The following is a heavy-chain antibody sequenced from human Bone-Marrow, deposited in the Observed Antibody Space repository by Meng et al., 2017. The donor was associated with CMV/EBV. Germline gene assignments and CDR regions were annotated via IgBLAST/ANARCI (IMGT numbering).Heavy chain of an antibody. CDR2: IYSDGSST. D-gene: IGHD3-3*01. Sequence: GGSLRLPCAASGFTFSSYAMSWVRQAPGKGLEWVSVIYSDGSSTYYADSVKGRFTISRDNSKSTLYLQMNSLRAEDTAVYYCANLRFLDAFDIWGHGTVVTVSS. J-gene: IGHJ3*02. CDR1: GFTFSSYA. V-gene: IGHV3-23*03. CDR3: ANLRFLDAFDI.